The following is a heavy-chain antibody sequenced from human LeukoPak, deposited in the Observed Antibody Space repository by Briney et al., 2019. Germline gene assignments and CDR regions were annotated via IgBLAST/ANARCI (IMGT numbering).Heavy chain of an antibody. Sequence: ASVKVSCKASGYTFTTYGIRWVRQAPGQGLEWMGWISAYNGNTNYAQKLQGRVTMTTDTSTSTAYMRLRSLGSDDTAVYYCAREGSYRGSYYTASPGDYWGQGTLVTVAS. V-gene: IGHV1-18*01. CDR1: GYTFTTYG. CDR3: AREGSYRGSYYTASPGDY. J-gene: IGHJ4*02. D-gene: IGHD1-26*01. CDR2: ISAYNGNT.